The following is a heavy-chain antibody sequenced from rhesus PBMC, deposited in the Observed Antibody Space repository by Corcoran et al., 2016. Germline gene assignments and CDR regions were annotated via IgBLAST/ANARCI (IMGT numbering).Heavy chain of an antibody. J-gene: IGHJ5-1*01. CDR3: ARLPRGDCNDENRFDV. D-gene: IGHD1-7*02. CDR1: GFSLSTSGMG. CDR2: IYWDDDK. V-gene: IGHV2-1*01. Sequence: QVTLKESGPALVKPTQTLTLTCTFSGFSLSTSGMGVGWIRQPPGQTLEWLAHIYWDDDKRNSTSMKSRRSIYKDTSKNQVVLTMTNRDPVDTATYDCARLPRGDCNDENRFDVWGPGVLVTVSS.